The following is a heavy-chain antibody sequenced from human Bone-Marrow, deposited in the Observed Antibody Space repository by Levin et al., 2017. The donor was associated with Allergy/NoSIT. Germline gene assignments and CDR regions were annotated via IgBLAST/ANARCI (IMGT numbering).Heavy chain of an antibody. Sequence: KVSCKGSGYSFTSYWIGWVRQMPGKGLEWMGIIYPGDSDTRYSPSFQGQVTISADKSISTAYLQWSSLKASDTAMYYCARWCIAAAGTNWFDPWGQGTLVTVSS. V-gene: IGHV5-51*01. J-gene: IGHJ5*02. D-gene: IGHD6-13*01. CDR3: ARWCIAAAGTNWFDP. CDR1: GYSFTSYW. CDR2: IYPGDSDT.